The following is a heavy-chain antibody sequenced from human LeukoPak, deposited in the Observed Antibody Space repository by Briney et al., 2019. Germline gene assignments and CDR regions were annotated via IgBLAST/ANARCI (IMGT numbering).Heavy chain of an antibody. J-gene: IGHJ3*02. D-gene: IGHD6-19*01. V-gene: IGHV1-2*02. CDR3: ARSAQWLVPDAFDI. CDR1: GYPFTGYY. Sequence: ASVKVSCKTSGYPFTGYYMHWVRQAPGQGLEWMGWINPNSGGANHAQKFQSRVTVTRDTSISTAYMELSRLRSDDTALYYCARSAQWLVPDAFDIWGQGTMVTVSS. CDR2: INPNSGGA.